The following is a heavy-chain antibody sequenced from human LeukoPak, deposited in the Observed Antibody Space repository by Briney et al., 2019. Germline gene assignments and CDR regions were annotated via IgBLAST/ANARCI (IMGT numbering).Heavy chain of an antibody. D-gene: IGHD3-3*01. Sequence: SETLSLTCTVSGGSISSSYWSWIRQPPGKGLEWIGYIYYSGSTNYNPSLKSRVTISVDTSKNQFSLKLSSVTAADTAVYYCARSYYDFWSGYPNWFDPWGQGTLVTVSS. CDR3: ARSYYDFWSGYPNWFDP. CDR2: IYYSGST. CDR1: GGSISSSY. V-gene: IGHV4-59*01. J-gene: IGHJ5*02.